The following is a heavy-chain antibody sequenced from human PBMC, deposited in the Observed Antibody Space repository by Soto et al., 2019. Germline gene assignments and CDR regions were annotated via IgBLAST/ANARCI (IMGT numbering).Heavy chain of an antibody. V-gene: IGHV3-11*01. Sequence: GGSLRLSCAASGFTFSDYYMSWIRQAPGKGLEWVSYISSGSSTIYYADSVKGRFTISRDNAKNSLYLQMNSLRAEDTAVYYCARQNCISTSCYYYYGVDVWGQGTTVTVSS. J-gene: IGHJ6*02. CDR1: GFTFSDYY. CDR2: ISSGSSTI. D-gene: IGHD2-2*01. CDR3: ARQNCISTSCYYYYGVDV.